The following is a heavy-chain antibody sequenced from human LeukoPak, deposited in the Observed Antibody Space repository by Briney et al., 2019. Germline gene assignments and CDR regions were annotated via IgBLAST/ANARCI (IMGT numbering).Heavy chain of an antibody. V-gene: IGHV4-38-2*02. CDR2: IYHSGST. D-gene: IGHD3-9*01. Sequence: PSETLSLTCTVSGYPISSGYYLGWIRQPPGKGLEWIGSIYHSGSTYYNPSLKSRVTISVDTSKNQFSLKLSSVTAADTAVYYCARAGRHDILTGYYYYYMDVWGKGTTVTVSS. CDR1: GYPISSGYY. J-gene: IGHJ6*03. CDR3: ARAGRHDILTGYYYYYMDV.